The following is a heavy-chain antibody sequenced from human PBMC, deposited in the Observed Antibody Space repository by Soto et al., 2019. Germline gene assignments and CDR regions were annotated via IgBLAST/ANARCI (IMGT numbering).Heavy chain of an antibody. D-gene: IGHD2-15*01. CDR2: ISYHGSNE. CDR3: ARERVAYGEHQHYGTDV. J-gene: IGHJ6*02. Sequence: QVQLVESGGGVVQPGRSLRLSCAASGFTFSSYAMHWVLQAPGKGLEWLAVISYHGSNEYYADSVKGRFTISRDNSKNTLYLQRNSLRLEDTAVYYCARERVAYGEHQHYGTDVWGQGTTVT. CDR1: GFTFSSYA. V-gene: IGHV3-30-3*01.